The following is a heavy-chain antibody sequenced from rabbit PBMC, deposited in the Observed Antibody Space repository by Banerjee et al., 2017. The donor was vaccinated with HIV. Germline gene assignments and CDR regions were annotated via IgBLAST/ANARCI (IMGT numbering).Heavy chain of an antibody. CDR1: GFSFSSSYS. Sequence: QSLEESGGDLVKPGASLTLTCTASGFSFSSSYSLCWVRQAPGKGLEWIACIYTGSSGTSYYASWAKGRFTISKTSSTTVTLQMTSLTAADTATYFCARSPYASGINHLELWGPGTLVPS. CDR3: ARSPYASGINHLEL. CDR2: IYTGSSGTS. J-gene: IGHJ4*01. V-gene: IGHV1S40*01. D-gene: IGHD1-1*01.